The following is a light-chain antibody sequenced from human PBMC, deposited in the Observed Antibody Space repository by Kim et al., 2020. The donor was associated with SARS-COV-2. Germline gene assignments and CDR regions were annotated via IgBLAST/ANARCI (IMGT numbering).Light chain of an antibody. CDR2: EDN. V-gene: IGLV6-57*03. CDR1: SGSLASNY. CDR3: QSYDSSNRV. Sequence: NFMLTQPHSVSESPGKTVTISCTRSSGSLASNYVQWYQQRPGSAPTTVIYEDNQRPSGVPDRFSGSIDSSSNSASLTISGLKTEDEADYYCQSYDSSNRVFGGGTQLTVL. J-gene: IGLJ3*02.